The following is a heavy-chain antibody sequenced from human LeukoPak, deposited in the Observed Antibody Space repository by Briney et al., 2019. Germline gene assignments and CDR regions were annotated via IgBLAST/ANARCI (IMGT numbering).Heavy chain of an antibody. J-gene: IGHJ4*02. Sequence: GGSLRLSCAASGFTFDGYAMHWVRHAPGKGLEWVSGISWNSGSIGYADSVKGRFTISRDNAKNSLYLQMNSLRAEDTALYYCAKEGDYGDYFDYWGQGTLVTVSS. CDR1: GFTFDGYA. CDR3: AKEGDYGDYFDY. CDR2: ISWNSGSI. D-gene: IGHD4-17*01. V-gene: IGHV3-9*01.